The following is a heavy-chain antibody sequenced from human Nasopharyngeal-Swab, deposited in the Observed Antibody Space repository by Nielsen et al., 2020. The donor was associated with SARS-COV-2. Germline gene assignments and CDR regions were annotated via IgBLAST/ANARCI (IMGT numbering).Heavy chain of an antibody. CDR1: GFTVSNNY. CDR3: ARGGSWTFDKWHFDL. J-gene: IGHJ2*01. V-gene: IGHV3-66*01. Sequence: GGSLRLSCAGSGFTVSNNYMSWVRQAPGKGLEWVSVIYSGGSTYHADSVRGRFTISRDNSKNTVYLEVNSLRAEDTVVYYCARGGSWTFDKWHFDLWGRGTLVAVSS. D-gene: IGHD2-15*01. CDR2: IYSGGST.